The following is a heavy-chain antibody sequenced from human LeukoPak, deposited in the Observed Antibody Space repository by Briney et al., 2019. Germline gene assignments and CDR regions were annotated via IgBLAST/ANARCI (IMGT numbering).Heavy chain of an antibody. CDR3: TSWRRPLDY. CDR2: IRSKAYGGTT. V-gene: IGHV3-49*03. Sequence: PGGSLRLSCTASGFTFGDYAMSWFRKAPGKGLEWVGFIRSKAYGGTTEYAASVKGRFTISRDDSKSIAYLQMNSLKTEDTAVYYCTSWRRPLDYWGQGTLVTVSS. D-gene: IGHD6-6*01. CDR1: GFTFGDYA. J-gene: IGHJ4*02.